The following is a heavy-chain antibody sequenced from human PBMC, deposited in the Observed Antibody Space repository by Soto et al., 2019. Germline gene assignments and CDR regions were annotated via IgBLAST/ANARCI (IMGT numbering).Heavy chain of an antibody. CDR3: ARDGGYSGYDYFDY. CDR2: IKQDGSEK. V-gene: IGHV3-7*01. J-gene: IGHJ4*02. Sequence: GGSLRLSXAGSGFTLSNYWMSWVREAPGKGLEWEANIKQDGSEKKYVDSVKGRFTISRDNAKKSVFLQMNSLRAEDTAVHYCARDGGYSGYDYFDYWGQGALVTVSS. D-gene: IGHD5-12*01. CDR1: GFTLSNYW.